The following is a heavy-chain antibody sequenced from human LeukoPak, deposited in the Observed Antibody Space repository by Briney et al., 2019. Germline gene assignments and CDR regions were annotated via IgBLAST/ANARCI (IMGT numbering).Heavy chain of an antibody. CDR1: GFTVSSND. CDR2: LYGGGNT. V-gene: IGHV3-53*01. D-gene: IGHD5-24*01. Sequence: PGGSLRLSCAASGFTVSSNDMSWVRQAPGKGLEWVSILYGGGNTYYADSVKGRFTISRDNSKNTLYLQMNSLRAEDTAVYYCAKGGMATINYFDYWGQGTLVTVSS. CDR3: AKGGMATINYFDY. J-gene: IGHJ4*02.